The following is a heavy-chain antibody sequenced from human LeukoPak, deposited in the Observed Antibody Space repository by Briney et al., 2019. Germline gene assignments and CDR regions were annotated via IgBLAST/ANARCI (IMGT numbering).Heavy chain of an antibody. D-gene: IGHD3-10*01. Sequence: GGSLRLSCAASGFTFTTYWMGWVRQVPGKGLEWVANIKQDGSEQYYVDSVKGRFTISRDNAKNSLSLQMNSLRAEDTAVYYCARPLMYYYGSETYFWFDPWGQGTLVTVSS. CDR3: ARPLMYYYGSETYFWFDP. J-gene: IGHJ5*02. CDR2: IKQDGSEQ. CDR1: GFTFTTYW. V-gene: IGHV3-7*01.